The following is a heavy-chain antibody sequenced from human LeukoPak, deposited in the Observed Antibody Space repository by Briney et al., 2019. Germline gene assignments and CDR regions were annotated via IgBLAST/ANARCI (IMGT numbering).Heavy chain of an antibody. CDR3: TTDEGYCSSTSCYKGYYYGMDV. CDR1: GFTFSSYG. CDR2: IWYDGSNK. J-gene: IGHJ6*02. D-gene: IGHD2-2*02. V-gene: IGHV3-33*01. Sequence: GGSLRLSCAASGFTFSSYGMHWVRQAPGKGLEWVAIIWYDGSNKYYADSVKGRFTVSRDNSKNTLYLQMNSLKTEDTAVYYCTTDEGYCSSTSCYKGYYYGMDVWGQGTTVTVSS.